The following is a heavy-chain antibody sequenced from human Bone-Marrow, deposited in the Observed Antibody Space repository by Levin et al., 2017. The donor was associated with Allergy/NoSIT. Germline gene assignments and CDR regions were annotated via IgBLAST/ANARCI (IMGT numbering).Heavy chain of an antibody. CDR3: ARDRTYGMLRNYGMDV. J-gene: IGHJ6*02. V-gene: IGHV3-21*01. CDR1: GFNFSTYN. Sequence: GGSLRLSCAASGFNFSTYNMNWVRQAPGKALEWVSSINSGSTDIYYADSLKGRFTISSDNAENSLYLQMNGLRAGDTAVYYCARDRTYGMLRNYGMDVWGQGTTVTVSS. CDR2: INSGSTDI. D-gene: IGHD3-10*02.